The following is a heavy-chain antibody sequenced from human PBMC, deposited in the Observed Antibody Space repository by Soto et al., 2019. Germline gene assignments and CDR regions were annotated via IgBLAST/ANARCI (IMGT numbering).Heavy chain of an antibody. V-gene: IGHV4-59*08. D-gene: IGHD3-10*01. CDR1: GGSISSYY. CDR3: ARQDYYGSGSVLAFDI. Sequence: PSETLSLTCTVSGGSISSYYWSWIRQPPGKGLEWIGDINHSGSTNYNPSLKSRVTISVDTSKNQFSLKLSSVTAADTAVYYCARQDYYGSGSVLAFDIWGQGTMVTVSS. CDR2: INHSGST. J-gene: IGHJ3*02.